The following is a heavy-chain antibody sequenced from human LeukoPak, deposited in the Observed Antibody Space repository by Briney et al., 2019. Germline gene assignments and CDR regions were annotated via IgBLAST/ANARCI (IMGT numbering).Heavy chain of an antibody. D-gene: IGHD3-16*01. V-gene: IGHV3-21*04. Sequence: GGSLRLSCEASGFTFSTYNMNWVRQAPGKRLEWVSSITSSSSYAFYADSVKGRFTISRDNAKNSLYLQMNSLRAEDTALYYCARGGVQDPLDYWGQGTLVTVSS. J-gene: IGHJ4*02. CDR3: ARGGVQDPLDY. CDR1: GFTFSTYN. CDR2: ITSSSSYA.